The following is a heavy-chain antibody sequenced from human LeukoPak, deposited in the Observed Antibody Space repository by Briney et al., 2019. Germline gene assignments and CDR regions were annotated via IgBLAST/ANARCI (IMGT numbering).Heavy chain of an antibody. CDR2: IYYSGST. J-gene: IGHJ4*02. CDR3: ARQRSSGWYGEGYYFDY. CDR1: GGSISSGGYY. V-gene: IGHV4-31*03. D-gene: IGHD6-19*01. Sequence: SETLSLTCTVSGGSISSGGYYWSWLRQHPGKGLEWIGYIYYSGSTYYNPSLKNRVTISVKTSKNQFSLKRSVLTAADTAVYYGARQRSSGWYGEGYYFDYGGQGNLVTVSS.